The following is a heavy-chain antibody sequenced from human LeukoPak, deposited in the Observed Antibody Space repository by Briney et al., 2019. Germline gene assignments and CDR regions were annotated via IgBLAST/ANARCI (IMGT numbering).Heavy chain of an antibody. V-gene: IGHV4-59*01. CDR2: IHYTGST. CDR3: AKGGYYGSGNDFRFDP. D-gene: IGHD3-10*01. J-gene: IGHJ5*02. Sequence: ASETLSLSCTVSGGSINSYYWSWTRQPPGKGLEGIGYIHYTGSTNYNPSLKSRVTISVDTSKNQFSLKLSSVTAADTAIYYCAKGGYYGSGNDFRFDPWGQGTLVTVSS. CDR1: GGSINSYY.